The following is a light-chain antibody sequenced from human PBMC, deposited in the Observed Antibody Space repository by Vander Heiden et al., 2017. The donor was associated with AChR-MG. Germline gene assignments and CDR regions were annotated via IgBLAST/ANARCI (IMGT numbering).Light chain of an antibody. CDR2: EDT. J-gene: IGLJ2*01. Sequence: QSALTQPASVSGTPGQSITISCSGTGNDVGSYPLVSWYQQHPGQAPKLMIYEDTKRPSGVSNRFSGAKSGRTASLTISGLQPEDEADYYCCSDAGTATSLFGGGTKLTVL. CDR1: GNDVGSYPL. CDR3: CSDAGTATSL. V-gene: IGLV2-23*01.